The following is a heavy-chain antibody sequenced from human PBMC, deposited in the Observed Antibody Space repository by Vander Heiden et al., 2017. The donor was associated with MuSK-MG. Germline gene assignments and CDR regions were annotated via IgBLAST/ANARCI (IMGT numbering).Heavy chain of an antibody. CDR2: ISGSGGST. CDR3: ANRIWFGEYYGMDV. V-gene: IGHV3-23*01. Sequence: EVQLLESGGGLVQPGGSLRLSCAASGFTFSSYALSWVRQAPGKGLEWVSAISGSGGSTYYADSVKGRFTISRDNSKNTLYLQMNSLRAEDTAVYYCANRIWFGEYYGMDVWGQGTTVTVSS. J-gene: IGHJ6*02. D-gene: IGHD3-10*01. CDR1: GFTFSSYA.